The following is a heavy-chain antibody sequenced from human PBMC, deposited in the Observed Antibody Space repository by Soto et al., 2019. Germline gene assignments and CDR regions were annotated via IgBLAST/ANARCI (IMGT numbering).Heavy chain of an antibody. Sequence: SETLSLTCAVYGGSFSGYYWSWIRQPPGKGLEWIGEINHSGSTNYNPSLKSRVTISVDTSKNQFSLKLSSVTAADTAVYYCARHEAFYDFWSGYYTPWFDPWGQGTLVTVSS. CDR3: ARHEAFYDFWSGYYTPWFDP. D-gene: IGHD3-3*01. J-gene: IGHJ5*02. V-gene: IGHV4-34*01. CDR1: GGSFSGYY. CDR2: INHSGST.